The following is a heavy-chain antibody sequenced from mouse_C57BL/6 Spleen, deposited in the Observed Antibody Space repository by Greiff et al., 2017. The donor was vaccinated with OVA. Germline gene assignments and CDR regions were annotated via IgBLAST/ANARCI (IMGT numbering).Heavy chain of an antibody. Sequence: QVQLQQPGAELVMPGASVKLSCKASGYTFTSYWMHWVKQRPGQGLEWIGEIDPSDSDTNYNQKFKGKSTLTVDKSSSTAYMQLSSLTSEDSAVYLCSSRHFDYWGQGTTLTVSS. CDR2: IDPSDSDT. J-gene: IGHJ2*01. CDR1: GYTFTSYW. V-gene: IGHV1-69*01. CDR3: SSRHFDY.